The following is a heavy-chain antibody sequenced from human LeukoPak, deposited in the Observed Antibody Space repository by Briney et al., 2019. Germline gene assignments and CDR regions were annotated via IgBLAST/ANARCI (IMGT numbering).Heavy chain of an antibody. CDR3: ARSASSTSRSAFDI. CDR1: GGSISSNY. J-gene: IGHJ3*02. Sequence: SETLSLTCTISGGSISSNYWSWIRQPPGKGLEWIGYCHYSGNTDYNPSLKSRATISVDMSKNQFSLTLSSVTAADTAVYYCARSASSTSRSAFDIWGQGTRVTASS. V-gene: IGHV4-59*13. CDR2: CHYSGNT.